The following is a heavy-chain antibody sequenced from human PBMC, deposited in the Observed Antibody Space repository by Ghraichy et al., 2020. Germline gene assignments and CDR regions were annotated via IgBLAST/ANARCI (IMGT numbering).Heavy chain of an antibody. Sequence: IGEINHRGRTNYNPYLKSRVTISVDTSKHQFTLKLSSVTAADTAVYYCARADYDFWRGYPFDYWG. J-gene: IGHJ4*01. CDR3: ARADYDFWRGYPFDY. D-gene: IGHD3-3*01. V-gene: IGHV4-34*01. CDR2: INHRGRT.